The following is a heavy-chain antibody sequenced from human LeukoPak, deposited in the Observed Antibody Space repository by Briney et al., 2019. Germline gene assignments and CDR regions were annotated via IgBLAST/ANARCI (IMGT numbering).Heavy chain of an antibody. J-gene: IGHJ6*02. CDR2: ISGSGGST. CDR1: GFTFSSYA. D-gene: IGHD2-2*01. Sequence: PGGSLRLSCAASGFTFSSYAMSWVRQAPGKGLEWVSAISGSGGSTYYADSVKGRFTISRDNSKNTLYLQMNSLRAEDTAVYYCAKDTSDQLLFIGYYYYYGMDVWGQGTTVTVSS. CDR3: AKDTSDQLLFIGYYYYYGMDV. V-gene: IGHV3-23*01.